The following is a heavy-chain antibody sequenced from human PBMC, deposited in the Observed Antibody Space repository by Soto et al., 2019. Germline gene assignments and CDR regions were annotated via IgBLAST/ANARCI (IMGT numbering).Heavy chain of an antibody. Sequence: ASVKVSCKSSGYTFTGYYMHCVRQAPGQGLEWMGWINPNSGGTNYAQKFQGWVTMTRDTSISTAYMELSRLRSDDTAVYYCARDYGGYDYPSSAFDIWGQGTMVTVSS. J-gene: IGHJ3*02. CDR1: GYTFTGYY. CDR3: ARDYGGYDYPSSAFDI. D-gene: IGHD5-12*01. CDR2: INPNSGGT. V-gene: IGHV1-2*04.